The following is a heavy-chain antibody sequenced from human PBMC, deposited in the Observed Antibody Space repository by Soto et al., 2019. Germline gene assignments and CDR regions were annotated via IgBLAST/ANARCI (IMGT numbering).Heavy chain of an antibody. V-gene: IGHV4-4*02. Sequence: PSETLSLTCAVSGDSVISNWWWGWVRQSPGKGVEWIADMLHSGNTNYSPSLESRVTLSVDKSKNQFSLKMNSMTAADTAVYYCAIRASYYDSSGYFVYWGQGTLVTVSS. CDR2: MLHSGNT. CDR3: AIRASYYDSSGYFVY. CDR1: GDSVISNWW. D-gene: IGHD3-22*01. J-gene: IGHJ4*02.